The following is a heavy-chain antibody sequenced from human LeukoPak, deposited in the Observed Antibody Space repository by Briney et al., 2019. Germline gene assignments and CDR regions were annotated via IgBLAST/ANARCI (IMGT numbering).Heavy chain of an antibody. D-gene: IGHD3-16*02. CDR2: INPNSGGT. CDR3: AAISYYDYVWGSYHRNNYFDY. CDR1: GYTFTGYY. Sequence: ASVKVSCKASGYTFTGYYMHWVRQAPGQGLEWMGWINPNSGGTNYAQKFQGRVTMTRDTSISTAYMELSRLRSDDTAVYYCAAISYYDYVWGSYHRNNYFDYWGQGTLVTVSS. V-gene: IGHV1-2*02. J-gene: IGHJ4*02.